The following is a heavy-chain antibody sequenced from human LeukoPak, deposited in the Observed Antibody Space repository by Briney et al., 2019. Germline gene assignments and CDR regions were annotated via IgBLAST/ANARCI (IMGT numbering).Heavy chain of an antibody. CDR3: ARDSGYNWFDP. CDR2: IYSGGST. J-gene: IGHJ5*02. CDR1: GFTVSSNY. V-gene: IGHV3-53*01. Sequence: GGSLRLSCAASGFTVSSNYMSWVRQAPWKGLEWVSVIYSGGSTYYADSVKGRFTISRDNSKNTLYLQMNSLRAEDTAVYYCARDSGYNWFDPWGQGTLVTVSS.